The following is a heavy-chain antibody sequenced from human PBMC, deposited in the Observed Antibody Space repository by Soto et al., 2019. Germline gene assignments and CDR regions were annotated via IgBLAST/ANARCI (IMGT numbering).Heavy chain of an antibody. CDR2: ISAYNGNT. CDR1: GYTFTSYG. Sequence: ASVKVSCKASGYTFTSYGISWVRQAPGQGLEWMGWISAYNGNTNYAQKLQGRVTMTTDTSTSTAYMELRSLRSDDTAVYYCAGWIFGVVTSDYWGQGTLVTVSS. D-gene: IGHD3-3*01. J-gene: IGHJ4*02. V-gene: IGHV1-18*01. CDR3: AGWIFGVVTSDY.